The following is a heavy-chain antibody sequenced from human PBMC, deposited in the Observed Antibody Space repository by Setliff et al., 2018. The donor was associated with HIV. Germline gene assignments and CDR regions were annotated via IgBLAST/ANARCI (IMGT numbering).Heavy chain of an antibody. CDR3: ARVSSFNKIIREAFDI. D-gene: IGHD3-10*01. CDR2: ISPIFGIA. V-gene: IGHV1-18*01. CDR1: GYTFTSYG. Sequence: ASVKVSCKASGYTFTSYGISWVRQAPGQGLEWMGGISPIFGIANYAQKFQDRLIMSRDTSLTTVYMELTSLRSDDTAVYYCARVSSFNKIIREAFDIWGQGTLVTVSS. J-gene: IGHJ3*02.